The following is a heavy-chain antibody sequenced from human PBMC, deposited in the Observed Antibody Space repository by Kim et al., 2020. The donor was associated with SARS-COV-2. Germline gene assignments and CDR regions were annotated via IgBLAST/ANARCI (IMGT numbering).Heavy chain of an antibody. CDR1: GGSISSGSYY. CDR2: IYTSGST. D-gene: IGHD3-10*01. J-gene: IGHJ4*02. V-gene: IGHV4-61*02. CDR3: ARDRGALAD. Sequence: SETLSLTCTVSGGSISSGSYYWSWIRQPAGKGLEWIGRIYTSGSTNYNPSLKSRVTISVDTSKNQFSLKLSSVTAADTAVYYCARDRGALADWGQGTLVTVSS.